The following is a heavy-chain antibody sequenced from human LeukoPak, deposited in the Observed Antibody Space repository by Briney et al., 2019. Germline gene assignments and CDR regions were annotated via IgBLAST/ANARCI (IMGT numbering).Heavy chain of an antibody. J-gene: IGHJ4*02. CDR1: GDSISSGSYY. CDR2: IYYSGST. CDR3: ASLDLEGRRGYSYGYSTGYDY. Sequence: SETLSLTCTVSGDSISSGSYYWGWIRQPPGKGLEWIGSIYYSGSTYYNPSLKSRVTISVDTSKNQFSLKLSSVTAADTAVYYCASLDLEGRRGYSYGYSTGYDYWGQGTLVTVSS. D-gene: IGHD5-18*01. V-gene: IGHV4-39*01.